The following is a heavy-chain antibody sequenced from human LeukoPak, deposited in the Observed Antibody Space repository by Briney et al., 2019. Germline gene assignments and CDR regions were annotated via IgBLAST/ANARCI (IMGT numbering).Heavy chain of an antibody. J-gene: IGHJ4*02. V-gene: IGHV1-2*02. Sequence: GASVTVSCKASGYTFTGYYMHWVRQAPGQGLEWMGWINPNSGGTNYAQKFQGRVTMTRDTSISTAYMELSRLRSDDTAVYYCAIEYYYDSSGYCYFDYWGQGTLVTVSS. CDR1: GYTFTGYY. D-gene: IGHD3-22*01. CDR3: AIEYYYDSSGYCYFDY. CDR2: INPNSGGT.